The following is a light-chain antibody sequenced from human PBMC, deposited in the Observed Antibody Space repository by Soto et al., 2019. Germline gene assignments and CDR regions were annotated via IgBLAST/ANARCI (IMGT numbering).Light chain of an antibody. Sequence: QSVLTQPPSASGSAGQSVTSSCTRTSSEVGGYNYVSWYQQHPGKVPKLMVYEINKRPSGDPDRFSGSKSGNTASLTVSGLQAEDEADYYCTSYAGGNNVFGTGTKLTVL. V-gene: IGLV2-8*01. CDR2: EIN. CDR3: TSYAGGNNV. CDR1: SSEVGGYNY. J-gene: IGLJ1*01.